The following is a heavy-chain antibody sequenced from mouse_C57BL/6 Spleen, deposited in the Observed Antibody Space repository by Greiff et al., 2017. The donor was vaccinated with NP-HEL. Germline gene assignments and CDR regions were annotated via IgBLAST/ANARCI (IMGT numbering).Heavy chain of an antibody. CDR2: INPNNGGT. V-gene: IGHV1-26*01. Sequence: EVQLQQSGPELVKPGASVKISCKASGYTFTDYYMNWVKQSHGKSLEWIGDINPNNGGTSYNQKFKGKATLTVDKSSSTAYMELRSLTSEDSAVYYCAIGRRYYAMDYWGQGTSVTVSS. J-gene: IGHJ4*01. CDR3: AIGRRYYAMDY. CDR1: GYTFTDYY.